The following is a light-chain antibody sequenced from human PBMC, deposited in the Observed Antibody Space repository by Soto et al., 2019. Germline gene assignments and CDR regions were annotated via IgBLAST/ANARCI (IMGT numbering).Light chain of an antibody. CDR3: QKYGSSLRA. CDR1: QSVSSSY. J-gene: IGKJ1*01. V-gene: IGKV3-20*01. CDR2: AAS. Sequence: EIVLTQSPGTLSLSPGERATLSCRASQSVSSSYLAWYQQKPGQAPRLLIYAASTRATGIPDRFSGSGSGTDFPLAISRLEPEDFAVYYCQKYGSSLRAFGPGTKVEIK.